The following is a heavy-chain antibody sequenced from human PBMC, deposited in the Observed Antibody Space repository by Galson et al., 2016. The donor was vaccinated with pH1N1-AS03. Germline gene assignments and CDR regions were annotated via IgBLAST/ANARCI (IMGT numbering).Heavy chain of an antibody. CDR2: ISFDGSED. CDR3: AKDMVGGVAERGVIPRAPFDL. V-gene: IGHV3-30*18. CDR1: GFSFSNYA. D-gene: IGHD3-10*01. Sequence: SLRLSCAASGFSFSNYAMNWVRQAPGKGLEWLAVISFDGSEDDYADSVRGRFSISRDNFKKTVHLQLSSLRPEDTALYYCAKDMVGGVAERGVIPRAPFDLWGRGTLVTVSS. J-gene: IGHJ4*02.